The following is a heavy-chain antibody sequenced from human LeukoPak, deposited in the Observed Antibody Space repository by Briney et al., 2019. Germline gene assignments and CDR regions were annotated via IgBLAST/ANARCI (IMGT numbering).Heavy chain of an antibody. V-gene: IGHV3-23*01. D-gene: IGHD3-22*01. J-gene: IGHJ4*02. CDR2: ISGSGGST. CDR1: GFTFSSYA. Sequence: PGGSLRLSCAASGFTFSSYAMSWVRQAPGKGLEWVSAISGSGGSTYYADSVKGRFTISRDNSKNTLYLQMNSLRAEDTAVYYCAKDLYEVSGYYYDSSGSNDYWGQGTLVTVSS. CDR3: AKDLYEVSGYYYDSSGSNDY.